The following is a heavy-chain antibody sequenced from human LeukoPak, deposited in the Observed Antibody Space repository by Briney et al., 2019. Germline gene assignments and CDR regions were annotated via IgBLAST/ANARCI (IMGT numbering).Heavy chain of an antibody. J-gene: IGHJ3*02. CDR3: AALSGYYDAFDI. V-gene: IGHV4-39*01. D-gene: IGHD3-3*01. CDR1: GGSISSSSYY. CDR2: IYYSGST. Sequence: SETLSLTCTVSGGSISSSSYYWGWIRQPPGKGLEWIGSIYYSGSTYNNPSLKSRVTISVDTSKNQFSLKLSSVTAADTAVYYCAALSGYYDAFDIWGQGTMVTVSS.